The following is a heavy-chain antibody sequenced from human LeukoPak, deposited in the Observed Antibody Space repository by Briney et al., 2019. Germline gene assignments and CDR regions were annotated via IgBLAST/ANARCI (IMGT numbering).Heavy chain of an antibody. V-gene: IGHV3-23*01. D-gene: IGHD6-19*01. CDR1: GFTFSSYA. J-gene: IGHJ3*02. CDR2: ISGSGGST. CDR3: AKHERGSGWYADAFDI. Sequence: PGGSLRLSCAASGFTFSSYAMSWVRQAPGKGLEWVSAISGSGGSTYYADSVKGRFTISRGNSKNTLYLQMNSLRAEDTAVYYCAKHERGSGWYADAFDIWGQGTMVTVSS.